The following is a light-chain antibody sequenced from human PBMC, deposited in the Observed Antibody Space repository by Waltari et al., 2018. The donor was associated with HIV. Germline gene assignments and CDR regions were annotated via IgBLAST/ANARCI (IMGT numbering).Light chain of an antibody. CDR1: GGTIASYY. J-gene: IGLJ2*01. CDR2: EDT. Sequence: NFILTQPHSVSESPGKTVTNSCTRSGGTIASYYVQGYQQRPDSAPTTVIYEDTKRPSGVPDRFSGSIDSSSNSASLTISGLQTDDEADYYCQSYYLNIVVFGGGTKLTVL. V-gene: IGLV6-57*04. CDR3: QSYYLNIVV.